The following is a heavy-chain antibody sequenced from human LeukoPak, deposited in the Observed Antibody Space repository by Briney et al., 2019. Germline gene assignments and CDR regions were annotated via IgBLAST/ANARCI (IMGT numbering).Heavy chain of an antibody. CDR3: AREELIAAAGTFDY. V-gene: IGHV4-4*07. J-gene: IGHJ4*02. Sequence: PSETLSLTCTVSGVSIRSYYWSWLRQPAGKGLVGIGRIYTSGSTNYNPSLKSRVTMSVDTSKNQFSLKLSSVTAADTAVYYCAREELIAAAGTFDYWGQGTLVTVSS. D-gene: IGHD6-13*01. CDR2: IYTSGST. CDR1: GVSIRSYY.